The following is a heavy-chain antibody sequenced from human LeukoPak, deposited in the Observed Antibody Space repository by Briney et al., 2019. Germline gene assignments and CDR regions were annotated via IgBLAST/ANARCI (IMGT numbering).Heavy chain of an antibody. CDR2: IYYSGST. D-gene: IGHD7-27*01. CDR3: ARHPLTGDEVRYYYGMDV. J-gene: IGHJ6*02. CDR1: GGSISSSSYY. V-gene: IGHV4-39*01. Sequence: SGTLSLTCTVSGGSISSSSYYWGWIRQPPGKGLEWIGSIYYSGSTYYNPSLKSRVTISVDTSKNQFSLKLSSVTAADTAVYYCARHPLTGDEVRYYYGMDVWGQGTTVTVSS.